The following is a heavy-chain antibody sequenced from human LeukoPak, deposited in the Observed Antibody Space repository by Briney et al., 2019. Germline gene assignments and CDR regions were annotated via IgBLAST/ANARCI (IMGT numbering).Heavy chain of an antibody. CDR1: GFTFSSYS. J-gene: IGHJ4*02. CDR2: ISSSSSYI. D-gene: IGHD6-13*01. CDR3: ARDLRWYSSSWCYFDY. Sequence: PGGSLRLSCAASGFTFSSYSMNWVRQAPGKGLEWVSSISSSSSYIYYADSVKGRFTISRDNAKNSLYLQMNSLRAEDTAVYYCARDLRWYSSSWCYFDYWGQGTLVTVSS. V-gene: IGHV3-21*01.